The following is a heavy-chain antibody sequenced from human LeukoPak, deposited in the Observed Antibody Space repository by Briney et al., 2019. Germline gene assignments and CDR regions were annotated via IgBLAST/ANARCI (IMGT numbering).Heavy chain of an antibody. D-gene: IGHD3-10*01. CDR2: IYYSGST. V-gene: IGHV4-39*01. CDR1: GVSISSSNSY. Sequence: SETLSLTCTVSGVSISSSNSYWGWIRQPPGKGLEWIGSIYYSGSTYYNPSLKSRVTISVDTSKNQFSLKLSSVTAADTAVYYCARQRAYYGSGSYAFDIWGQGTMVTVSS. J-gene: IGHJ3*02. CDR3: ARQRAYYGSGSYAFDI.